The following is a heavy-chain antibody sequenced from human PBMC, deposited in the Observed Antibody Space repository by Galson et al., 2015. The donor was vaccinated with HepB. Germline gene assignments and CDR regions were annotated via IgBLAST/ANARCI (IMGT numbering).Heavy chain of an antibody. CDR3: AREGYCSSTSCSAADY. V-gene: IGHV3-33*01. Sequence: SLRLSCAASGFTSSSYGMHWVRQAPGKGLEWVAVIWYDGSNKYYADSVKGRFTISRDNSKNTLYLQMNSLRAEDTAVYYCAREGYCSSTSCSAADYWGQGTLVTVSS. D-gene: IGHD2-2*01. CDR1: GFTSSSYG. J-gene: IGHJ4*02. CDR2: IWYDGSNK.